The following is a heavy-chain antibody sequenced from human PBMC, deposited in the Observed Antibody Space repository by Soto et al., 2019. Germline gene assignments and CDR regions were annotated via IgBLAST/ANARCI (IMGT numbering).Heavy chain of an antibody. CDR1: GGSISSGGYY. Sequence: PSETLSLTCTVSGGSISSGGYYWSWIRQHPGKGLEWIGYIYYSGSTYYNPSLESRVTISVDTSKNQFSLKLSSVTAADTAVYYCARVVVVAATHFDYWGQGTLVTVSS. D-gene: IGHD2-15*01. CDR2: IYYSGST. CDR3: ARVVVVAATHFDY. V-gene: IGHV4-31*03. J-gene: IGHJ4*02.